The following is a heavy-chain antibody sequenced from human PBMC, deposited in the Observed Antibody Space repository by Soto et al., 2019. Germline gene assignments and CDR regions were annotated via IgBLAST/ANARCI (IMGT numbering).Heavy chain of an antibody. J-gene: IGHJ4*02. CDR1: GVTFSSYA. Sequence: PGGSLRLSCAASGVTFSSYAMSWVRQAPGKGLEWVSAISGSGGSTYYADSVKGRFTISRDNSKNTLYLQMNSLRAEDTAVYYCAKDQPEVVVVPAGYFDYWGQGTLVTVSS. CDR3: AKDQPEVVVVPAGYFDY. CDR2: ISGSGGST. V-gene: IGHV3-23*01. D-gene: IGHD2-15*01.